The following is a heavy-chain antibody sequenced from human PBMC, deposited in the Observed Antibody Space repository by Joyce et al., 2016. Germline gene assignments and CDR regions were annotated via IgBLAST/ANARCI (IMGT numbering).Heavy chain of an antibody. CDR2: IYFSGST. V-gene: IGHV4-30-4*01. CDR3: ARGNGDFWSGYYNYFDY. Sequence: QVQLQESGPGLVKPSQTLSLTCTVSGGSISSGDYYWSWVRQSPGKGLEWIGYIYFSGSTHRNTSLKSLLTRSADTSKNQFSLKVGCVTAADTAVYYCARGNGDFWSGYYNYFDYWGQGILVTVSS. D-gene: IGHD3-3*01. J-gene: IGHJ4*02. CDR1: GGSISSGDYY.